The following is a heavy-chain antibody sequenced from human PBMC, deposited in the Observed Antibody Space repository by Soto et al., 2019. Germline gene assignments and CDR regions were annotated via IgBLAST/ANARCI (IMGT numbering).Heavy chain of an antibody. CDR3: ARVFFGYFSAWTPDY. CDR2: ISYDGSNK. CDR1: GFTFSSYA. Sequence: GGSLRLSCAASGFTFSSYAMHWVRQAPGKGLEWVSVISYDGSNKYYAGSVKGRFTISRDNAKNSLFLQMNSLRAEDTAVYYCARVFFGYFSAWTPDYWGQGTLVTVSS. D-gene: IGHD6-19*01. V-gene: IGHV3-30-3*01. J-gene: IGHJ4*02.